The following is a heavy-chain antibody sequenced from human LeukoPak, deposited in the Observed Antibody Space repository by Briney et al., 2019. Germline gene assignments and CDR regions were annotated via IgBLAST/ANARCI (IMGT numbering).Heavy chain of an antibody. J-gene: IGHJ3*02. CDR2: IIPILGIA. V-gene: IGHV1-69*04. D-gene: IGHD2/OR15-2a*01. CDR1: GYTFTGYY. Sequence: SVKVSCKASGYTFTGYYMHWVRQAPGQGLEWMGRIIPILGIANYAQKFQGRVTITADKSTSTAYMELSSLRSEDTAVYYCARAISKAGAFDIWGQGTMVTVSS. CDR3: ARAISKAGAFDI.